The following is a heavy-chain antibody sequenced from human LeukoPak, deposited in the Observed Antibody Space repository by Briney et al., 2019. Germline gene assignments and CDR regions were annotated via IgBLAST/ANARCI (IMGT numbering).Heavy chain of an antibody. CDR3: AKTGYYESSGDAFDI. J-gene: IGHJ3*02. Sequence: PGRSLRLSCAASGFTFDGYGMHWVRQAPGKGLEWVSGISWNTSNINYADSVKGRFTISRDNAKKSLYLQMNSLRAEDAALYYCAKTGYYESSGDAFDIWGQGTMVTVSS. D-gene: IGHD3-22*01. V-gene: IGHV3-9*01. CDR2: ISWNTSNI. CDR1: GFTFDGYG.